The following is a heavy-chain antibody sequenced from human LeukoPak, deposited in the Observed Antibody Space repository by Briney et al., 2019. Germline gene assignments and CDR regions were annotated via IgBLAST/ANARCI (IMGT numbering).Heavy chain of an antibody. CDR1: GYTFTSYY. CDR3: ARDTSVMDY. CDR2: INPSGGST. D-gene: IGHD2-21*01. J-gene: IGHJ4*02. Sequence: ASVKVSCKASGYTFTSYYMHWVRQAPGQGLEWMGIINPSGGSTSYTQKFQGRVTMTRDTSTTTVYMELSSLRSQDTAVYYCARDTSVMDYWGQGTLVTVSS. V-gene: IGHV1-46*01.